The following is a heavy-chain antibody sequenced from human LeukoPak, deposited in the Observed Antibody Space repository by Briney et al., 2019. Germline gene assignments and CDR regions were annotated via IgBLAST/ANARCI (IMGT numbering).Heavy chain of an antibody. CDR2: IYTSGST. Sequence: SETLSLTCTVSGGSISSYYWSWIRQPAGKGLEWIGRIYTSGSTNYNPSLKSRVTMSVDTSKNQFSLKLSSVTAADTAVYYCAREWYYYDSSGYPNSGWFDPWGQGTLVTVSS. CDR3: AREWYYYDSSGYPNSGWFDP. J-gene: IGHJ5*02. D-gene: IGHD3-22*01. V-gene: IGHV4-4*07. CDR1: GGSISSYY.